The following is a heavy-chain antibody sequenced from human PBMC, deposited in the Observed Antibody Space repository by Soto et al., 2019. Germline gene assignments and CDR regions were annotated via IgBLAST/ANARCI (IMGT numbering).Heavy chain of an antibody. V-gene: IGHV3-73*01. CDR2: IGSKANSYAT. J-gene: IGHJ6*02. CDR3: TRQNKVPAAIPFVIGYYYGMDV. D-gene: IGHD2-2*01. Sequence: PGGSLRLSCAASGFTFSGSAMHWVRQASGKGLEWVGRIGSKANSYATAYAASVKGRFTISRDDSKNTAYLQMNSLKTEDTAVYYCTRQNKVPAAIPFVIGYYYGMDVWGQGTTVTVSS. CDR1: GFTFSGSA.